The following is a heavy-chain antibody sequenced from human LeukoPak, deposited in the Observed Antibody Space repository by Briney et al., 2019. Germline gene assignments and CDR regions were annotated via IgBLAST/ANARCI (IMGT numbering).Heavy chain of an antibody. J-gene: IGHJ6*02. CDR1: GYTFTGYY. D-gene: IGHD3-10*01. CDR2: INPNSGGT. CDR3: AREPMVRGGRYGMDV. Sequence: ASVKVSSKASGYTFTGYYMHWVRQAPGQGLEWMGWINPNSGGTNYAQKFQGRVTMTRDTSISTAYMELSRLRSDDTAVYYCAREPMVRGGRYGMDVWGQGTTVTVSS. V-gene: IGHV1-2*02.